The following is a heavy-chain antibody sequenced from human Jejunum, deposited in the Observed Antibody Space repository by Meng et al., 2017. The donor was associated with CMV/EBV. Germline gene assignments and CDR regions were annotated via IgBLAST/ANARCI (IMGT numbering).Heavy chain of an antibody. CDR3: ARGVFDS. D-gene: IGHD3-3*01. J-gene: IGHJ4*02. CDR2: ISGTTPNI. V-gene: IGHV3-21*01. Sequence: SLRLSCETSGFTFSAYGMNWVRQAPGKGLEWVALISGTTPNIYYADSVKGRFTVSRDNAKRSLYLQMNNLRVEDAGVYYCARGVFDSWGQGTVVTVSS. CDR1: GFTFSAYG.